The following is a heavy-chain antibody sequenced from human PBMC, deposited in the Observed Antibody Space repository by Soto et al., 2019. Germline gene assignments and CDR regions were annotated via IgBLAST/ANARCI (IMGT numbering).Heavy chain of an antibody. CDR1: AFTFSSFA. D-gene: IGHD3-10*01. J-gene: IGHJ5*02. CDR2: ISGSGDKT. V-gene: IGHV3-23*01. Sequence: EVQLLESGGGLVQPGGSLRLSCVASAFTFSSFAMSCVRQTPGKGLEWVSAISGSGDKTFYADSVKGRFTISRDNSKNTLYLQMNRLRVEETAVYYCAKSLSGSGAYQGFDPWGQGSVVTVSS. CDR3: AKSLSGSGAYQGFDP.